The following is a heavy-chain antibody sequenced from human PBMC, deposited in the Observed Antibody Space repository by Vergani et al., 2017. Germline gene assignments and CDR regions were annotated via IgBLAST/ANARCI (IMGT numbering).Heavy chain of an antibody. V-gene: IGHV3-30*04. Sequence: VQLVESGGGLVQPGGSLRLSCAASGFTFSSYAMHWVRQAPGKGLEWVAVISYDGSNKYYADSVKGRFTISRDNSKNTLYLQMNSLRAEDTAVYYCAKDLVVVVAAPVSAPPNPVAFDIWGQGTMVTVSS. CDR1: GFTFSSYA. D-gene: IGHD2-15*01. CDR3: AKDLVVVVAAPVSAPPNPVAFDI. CDR2: ISYDGSNK. J-gene: IGHJ3*02.